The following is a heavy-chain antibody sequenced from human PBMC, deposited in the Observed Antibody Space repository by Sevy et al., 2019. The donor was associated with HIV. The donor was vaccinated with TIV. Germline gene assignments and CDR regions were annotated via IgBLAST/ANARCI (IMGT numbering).Heavy chain of an antibody. J-gene: IGHJ3*02. CDR2: IRYDGSNK. D-gene: IGHD3-10*01. CDR3: AKSRLLWFREVREHNDAFDI. V-gene: IGHV3-30*02. CDR1: GFTFSSYG. Sequence: GGSLRLSCAASGFTFSSYGMHWVRQAPGKGLEWVAFIRYDGSNKYYADSVKGRFTISRDNSKNTLYLQMNSLRAEDTAVYYCAKSRLLWFREVREHNDAFDIWGQGTMVTVSS.